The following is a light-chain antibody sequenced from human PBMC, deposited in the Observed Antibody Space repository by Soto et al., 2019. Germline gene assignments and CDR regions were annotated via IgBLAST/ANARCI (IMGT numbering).Light chain of an antibody. Sequence: QSALTQPASVSEFPGQSVTISCIGTSSDVGAYNYVSWYQQHPGKAPKLIIFDVNRRPSGISNRFSGSKSGNTASLTVSGLPADDEADYYCSSFTVMNTQVFGGGTKLTVL. V-gene: IGLV2-14*03. CDR3: SSFTVMNTQV. CDR1: SSDVGAYNY. J-gene: IGLJ2*01. CDR2: DVN.